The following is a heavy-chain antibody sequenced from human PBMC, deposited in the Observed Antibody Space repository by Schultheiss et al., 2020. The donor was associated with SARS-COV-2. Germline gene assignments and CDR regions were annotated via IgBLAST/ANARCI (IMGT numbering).Heavy chain of an antibody. D-gene: IGHD3-3*01. Sequence: SQTLSLTCTVSGGSISSGGYYWSWIRQHPGKGLEWIGHIYYSGNTYYNPSLKSLVTISLDTSKNQFSLKLSSVTAADTAVYYCARVGRTIFGVSWFDPWGQGTLVTVSS. CDR1: GGSISSGGYY. CDR3: ARVGRTIFGVSWFDP. V-gene: IGHV4-31*01. CDR2: IYYSGNT. J-gene: IGHJ5*02.